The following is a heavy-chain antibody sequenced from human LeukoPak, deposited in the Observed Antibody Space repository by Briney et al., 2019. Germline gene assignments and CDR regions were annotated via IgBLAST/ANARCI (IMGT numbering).Heavy chain of an antibody. V-gene: IGHV4-34*01. CDR3: ARDGRFPPEVLTRYFDY. Sequence: SETLSLTCAVNGGSFSGYYWTWIRQSPGKGLEWIGEINHSGSTNYNASLKRRVTISEDTSKNQFSLKLSSVTAADTAVYYCARDGRFPPEVLTRYFDYWGQGTLVTVSS. CDR1: GGSFSGYY. CDR2: INHSGST. D-gene: IGHD1-26*01. J-gene: IGHJ4*02.